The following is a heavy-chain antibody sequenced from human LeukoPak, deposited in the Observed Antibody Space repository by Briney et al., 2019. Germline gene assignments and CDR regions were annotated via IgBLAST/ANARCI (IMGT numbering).Heavy chain of an antibody. CDR3: AREDPQTTVPEGMDV. CDR1: GGSISYYY. Sequence: SETLSLTCTVSGGSISYYYWSWVRQSPGKGLEWIGYIYYSGTTNYNPSLKSRVTISVDTSKNQFSLQLRSVTAADTAVYYCAREDPQTTVPEGMDVWGQGTTVTVSS. J-gene: IGHJ6*02. D-gene: IGHD4-17*01. CDR2: IYYSGTT. V-gene: IGHV4-59*01.